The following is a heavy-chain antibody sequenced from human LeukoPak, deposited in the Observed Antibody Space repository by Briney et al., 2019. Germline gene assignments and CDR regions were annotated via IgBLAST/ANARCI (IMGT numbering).Heavy chain of an antibody. V-gene: IGHV4-38-2*02. CDR3: ARDGYYYDSSGYYRFDY. CDR1: GYSISNAYY. D-gene: IGHD3-22*01. J-gene: IGHJ4*02. CDR2: IYYSGSI. Sequence: PSETLSLTCSVSGYSISNAYYWGWIRQPPGKGLEWIGSIYYSGSIFYNPSLKSRVTMSVDTSKNQFSLKLSSVTAADTAVYYCARDGYYYDSSGYYRFDYWGQGTLVTVSS.